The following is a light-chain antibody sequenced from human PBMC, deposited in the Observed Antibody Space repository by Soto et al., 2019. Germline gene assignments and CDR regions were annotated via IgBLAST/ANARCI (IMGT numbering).Light chain of an antibody. CDR1: QSVSNNY. Sequence: EIVWTQSPGTLSLSPGERATLSCRASQSVSNNYLAWYQQKPGQAPRFIIYGASNRATGIPARFSGSGSGTDFTLTISSLEPEDFAVYYGQQRSNWPTKTFGQGTKVDIK. CDR2: GAS. J-gene: IGKJ1*01. CDR3: QQRSNWPTKT. V-gene: IGKV3-11*01.